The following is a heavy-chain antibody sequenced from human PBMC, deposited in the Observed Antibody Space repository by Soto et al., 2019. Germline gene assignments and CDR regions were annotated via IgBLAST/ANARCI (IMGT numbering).Heavy chain of an antibody. D-gene: IGHD3-10*01. CDR3: ARGLSMVGDAFDI. CDR1: GFTFSDHY. V-gene: IGHV3-72*01. J-gene: IGHJ3*02. CDR2: IRSKGNGYTT. Sequence: PGGSLRLSCEASGFTFSDHYMDWVRQAPGQGLEWFARIRSKGNGYTTDYAASVTGRFTISRDDSRNSLYLQMNGLKIEDTAVYYCARGLSMVGDAFDIWGQGTMVTVSS.